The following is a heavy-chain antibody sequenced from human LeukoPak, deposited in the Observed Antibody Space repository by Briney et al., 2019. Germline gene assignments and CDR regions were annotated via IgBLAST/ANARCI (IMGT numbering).Heavy chain of an antibody. V-gene: IGHV3-23*01. CDR1: GFTFSSHW. D-gene: IGHD2-15*01. J-gene: IGHJ3*02. CDR2: LSAGGGST. Sequence: GGSLRLSCAASGFTFSSHWMHWVRQAPGKGLEWVSGLSAGGGSTYYADSVKGRFTISRDNSENILYLEMNSLRVEDTAVYYCAKDRYCSGGSCYADALDIWSQGTLVTVSS. CDR3: AKDRYCSGGSCYADALDI.